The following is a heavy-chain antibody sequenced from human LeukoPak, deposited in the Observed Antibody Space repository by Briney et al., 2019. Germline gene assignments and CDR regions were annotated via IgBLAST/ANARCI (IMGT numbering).Heavy chain of an antibody. CDR2: IYYSGST. V-gene: IGHV4-59*01. CDR1: GGSISSFY. D-gene: IGHD6-13*01. J-gene: IGHJ4*02. CDR3: ARGGGIAAAPFDY. Sequence: SETLSLTCTVSGGSISSFYWSWIRQPPGKGLEWIGYIYYSGSTNYNPSLKSRVTISVDTSKNQFSLKLSSVTAADTAVYYCARGGGIAAAPFDYWGQGTLVTVSS.